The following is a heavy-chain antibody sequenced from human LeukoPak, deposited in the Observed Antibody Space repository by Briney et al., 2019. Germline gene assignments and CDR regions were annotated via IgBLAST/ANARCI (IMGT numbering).Heavy chain of an antibody. Sequence: GGSLRLSCAASGFTFSSYSMNWVRQAPGKGLEWVSSISSSSRYIYYADSVKGRFTISRDNAKNSLYLQMNSLRAEDTAVYYCARGRSGYDRNDAFDIWSQGTMVTVSS. CDR1: GFTFSSYS. V-gene: IGHV3-21*01. CDR2: ISSSSRYI. CDR3: ARGRSGYDRNDAFDI. J-gene: IGHJ3*02. D-gene: IGHD5-12*01.